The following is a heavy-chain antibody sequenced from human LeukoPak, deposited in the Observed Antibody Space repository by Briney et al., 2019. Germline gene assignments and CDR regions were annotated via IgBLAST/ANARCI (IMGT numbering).Heavy chain of an antibody. CDR2: INSNSGGT. CDR1: GYTLTGYY. J-gene: IGHJ4*02. CDR3: ARGRYLDY. Sequence: GASVKVSCKASGYTLTGYYIHWVRQAPGQGLELMGWINSNSGGTNYAQKFQGRVTMTRDTSISTAYMELSRLRSDDTAVYYCARGRYLDYWGQGTLVPVSS. D-gene: IGHD1-14*01. V-gene: IGHV1-2*02.